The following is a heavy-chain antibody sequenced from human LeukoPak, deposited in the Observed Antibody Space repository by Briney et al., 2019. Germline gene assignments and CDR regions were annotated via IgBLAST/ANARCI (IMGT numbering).Heavy chain of an antibody. Sequence: NPGGSLSLSGAASGFTFSGYSMNWFRQAPGKGLEWVSSISSSSSYIYYADSVKGRFTISRDNAKNSLYLQMNSLRAEDTAVYYCARVTEPPYYFDYWGQGTLVTVSS. J-gene: IGHJ4*02. V-gene: IGHV3-21*01. CDR1: GFTFSGYS. CDR3: ARVTEPPYYFDY. CDR2: ISSSSSYI.